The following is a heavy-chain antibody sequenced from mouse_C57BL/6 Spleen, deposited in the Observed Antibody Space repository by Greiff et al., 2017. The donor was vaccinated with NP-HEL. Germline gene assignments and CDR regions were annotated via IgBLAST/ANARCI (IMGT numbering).Heavy chain of an antibody. CDR3: AGSFYGNYVGFAY. Sequence: VQLQQPGAELVKPGASVKLSCKASGYTFTSYWMHWVKQRPGRGLEWIGRIDPNSGGTKYNEKFKSKATLTVDKPSSTAYMQLSSLTSEDSAVYYCAGSFYGNYVGFAYWGQGTLVTVSA. CDR1: GYTFTSYW. CDR2: IDPNSGGT. V-gene: IGHV1-72*01. J-gene: IGHJ3*01. D-gene: IGHD2-1*01.